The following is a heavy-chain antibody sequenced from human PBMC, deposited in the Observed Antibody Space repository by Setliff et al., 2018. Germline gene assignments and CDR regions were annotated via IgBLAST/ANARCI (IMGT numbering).Heavy chain of an antibody. V-gene: IGHV3-48*03. CDR2: ISSSGSTI. CDR1: GFTFSSYE. CDR3: ARGTTMVRGVIMDFDY. Sequence: GGSLRLSCAASGFTFSSYEMNWVRQAPGTGLEWVSYISSSGSTIYYADSVKGRFTISRDNAKNSLYLQMNSLRAEDTAVYYCARGTTMVRGVIMDFDYWGQGTLVTVSS. D-gene: IGHD3-10*01. J-gene: IGHJ4*02.